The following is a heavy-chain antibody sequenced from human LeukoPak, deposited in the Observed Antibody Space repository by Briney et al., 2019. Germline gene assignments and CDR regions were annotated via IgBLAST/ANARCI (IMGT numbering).Heavy chain of an antibody. CDR3: ARDSITVRGRIVVVPAAMGY. J-gene: IGHJ4*02. V-gene: IGHV3-33*01. Sequence: PGGSLRLSCEAAGFTFSSDGMHCGRQAPGKGLEWVAVIWYDGSNKYYADSVKGRFTISRDNSKNTLYLQMNSLRAEDTAVYYCARDSITVRGRIVVVPAAMGYWGQGTLVTVSS. CDR1: GFTFSSDG. CDR2: IWYDGSNK. D-gene: IGHD2-2*01.